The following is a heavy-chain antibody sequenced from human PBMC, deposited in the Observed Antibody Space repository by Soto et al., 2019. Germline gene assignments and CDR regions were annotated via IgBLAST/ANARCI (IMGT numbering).Heavy chain of an antibody. Sequence: QVQLQESGPGLVKPSQTLSLTCTVSGGSISSGGYYWSWIRQHPGKGLEWIGYIYYSGSTYYNPSLKSRVTISVETSKNQFSLKLSSVTAADTAVYYCAREVVLVPAAIDYWGQGTLVTVSS. V-gene: IGHV4-31*03. J-gene: IGHJ4*02. CDR3: AREVVLVPAAIDY. D-gene: IGHD2-2*01. CDR1: GGSISSGGYY. CDR2: IYYSGST.